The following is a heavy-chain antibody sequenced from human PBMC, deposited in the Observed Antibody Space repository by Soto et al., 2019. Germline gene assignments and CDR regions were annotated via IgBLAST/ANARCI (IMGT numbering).Heavy chain of an antibody. CDR1: GGSIRSYY. CDR2: IYYSGST. V-gene: IGHV4-59*08. D-gene: IGHD2-2*01. Sequence: SLTCTVSGGSIRSYYWSWIRQPPGKGLEWIGYIYYSGSTNYNPSLKSRVTISVDTSKNQFSLKLSSVTAADTAVYYCARHGSTDHYYGMDVWGQGTTVTVSS. CDR3: ARHGSTDHYYGMDV. J-gene: IGHJ6*02.